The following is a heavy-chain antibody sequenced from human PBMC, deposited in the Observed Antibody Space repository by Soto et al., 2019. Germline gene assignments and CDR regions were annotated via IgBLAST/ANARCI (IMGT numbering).Heavy chain of an antibody. V-gene: IGHV1-3*01. Sequence: ASVKVSCKASGYTFTSYAMHWVRQAPGQRLEWMGWINAGNGNTKYSQKFQGRVTITRDTSASTAYMGLSSLRSEDTAVYYCARDRGSSRSWDPWGQGTLVTVSS. CDR1: GYTFTSYA. D-gene: IGHD6-6*01. CDR2: INAGNGNT. J-gene: IGHJ5*02. CDR3: ARDRGSSRSWDP.